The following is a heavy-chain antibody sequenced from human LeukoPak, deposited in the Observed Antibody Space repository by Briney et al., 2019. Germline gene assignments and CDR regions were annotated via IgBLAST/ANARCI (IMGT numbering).Heavy chain of an antibody. CDR1: GGTFSSYA. V-gene: IGHV1-69*04. Sequence: SVRLSCTASGGTFSSYAISWVRQAPGQGLEWMGRIIPILGIANYAQKFQGRVTITADKSTSTAYMELSSLRSEDTAVYYCARDLYSGYVPYYFDYWGQGTLVTVSS. CDR3: ARDLYSGYVPYYFDY. J-gene: IGHJ4*02. D-gene: IGHD5-12*01. CDR2: IIPILGIA.